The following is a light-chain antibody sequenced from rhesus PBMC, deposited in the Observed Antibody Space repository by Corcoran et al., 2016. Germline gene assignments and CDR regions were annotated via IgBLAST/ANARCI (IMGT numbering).Light chain of an antibody. V-gene: IGKV1-44*02. CDR3: QQHNSHPLT. CDR1: QTISSY. Sequence: DIQMTQSPSSLSASVGDRVTITCRASQTISSYLAWYQQKPGTVPNLLFYVASSLESGVPSRFSGSGSGTEFTLTISSLQPDDFATYYCQQHNSHPLTFGGGTKVEIK. J-gene: IGKJ4*01. CDR2: VAS.